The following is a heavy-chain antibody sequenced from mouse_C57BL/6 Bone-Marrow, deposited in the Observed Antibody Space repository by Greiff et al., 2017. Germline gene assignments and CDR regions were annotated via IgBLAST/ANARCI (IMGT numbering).Heavy chain of an antibody. CDR1: GYTFTDYY. CDR3: ARGLFLRFSWFAY. CDR2: INPYNGGT. V-gene: IGHV1-19*01. D-gene: IGHD1-1*01. Sequence: EVQLQQSGPVLVKPGASVKMSCKASGYTFTDYYMNWVKQSHGKSLEWIGVINPYNGGTSYNQKFKGKATLTVAKSSSTAYMELNSLASEDSAVYYCARGLFLRFSWFAYWGQGTLVTVSA. J-gene: IGHJ3*01.